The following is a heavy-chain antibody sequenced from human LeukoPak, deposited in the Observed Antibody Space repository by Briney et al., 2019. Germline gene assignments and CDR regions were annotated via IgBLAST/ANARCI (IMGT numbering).Heavy chain of an antibody. CDR3: ARETAHYYDTSRGWFDP. J-gene: IGHJ5*02. CDR1: GGSFSGYY. D-gene: IGHD3-22*01. V-gene: IGHV4-34*01. CDR2: INHSGST. Sequence: KPSETLSLTCAVYGGSFSGYYWSWIRQPPGKGLEWIGEINHSGSTNYNPSLKSRVTISVDTSKNQFSLKLSSVTAADTAVYYCARETAHYYDTSRGWFDPWGQGTLVTVSS.